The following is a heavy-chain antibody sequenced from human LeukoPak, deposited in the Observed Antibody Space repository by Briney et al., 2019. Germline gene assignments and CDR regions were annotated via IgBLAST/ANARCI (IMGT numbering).Heavy chain of an antibody. J-gene: IGHJ3*02. V-gene: IGHV4-61*02. CDR3: ARVGCGGDCYSDDAFDI. CDR2: IYTDGST. CDR1: GGSISSGSYY. D-gene: IGHD2-21*01. Sequence: SETLSLTCTVSGGSISSGSYYWSWIRQPAGKGLEWIGRIYTDGSTNYNPSLKSRATMSVDTSKNQFSLKLSSVTAADTAVYYCARVGCGGDCYSDDAFDIWGQGTMVTVSS.